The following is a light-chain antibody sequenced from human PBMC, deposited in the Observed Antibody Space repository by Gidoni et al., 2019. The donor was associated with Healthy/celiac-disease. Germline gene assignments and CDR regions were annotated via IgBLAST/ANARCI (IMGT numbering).Light chain of an antibody. CDR3: MQALQTPFT. V-gene: IGKV2-28*01. J-gene: IGKJ4*01. CDR2: LGS. CDR1: QSLLHGKGYNY. Sequence: DIVVTQSPLSQRVTPGEPASISCRSSQSLLHGKGYNYLDWYLQKPGQSPQLLIYLGSTRASGVPDRFSGSGSGTDFTLKISRVEAEDVGTYYCMQALQTPFTFGGGTKVEIK.